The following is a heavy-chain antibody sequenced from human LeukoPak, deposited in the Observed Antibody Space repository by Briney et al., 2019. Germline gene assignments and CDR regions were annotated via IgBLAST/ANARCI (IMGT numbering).Heavy chain of an antibody. J-gene: IGHJ4*02. CDR1: GFTFSSNY. CDR2: IYSGGST. CDR3: AREARDCSGGSCYSFDY. V-gene: IGHV3-53*04. Sequence: GGSLRLSCAASGFTFSSNYMRWVRQAPGKGLEWVSVIYSGGSTYYSDSVKGRFTISKHNSKNTLYLQMNRLRAEDTAVYYCAREARDCSGGSCYSFDYWGQGTLVTVSS. D-gene: IGHD2-15*01.